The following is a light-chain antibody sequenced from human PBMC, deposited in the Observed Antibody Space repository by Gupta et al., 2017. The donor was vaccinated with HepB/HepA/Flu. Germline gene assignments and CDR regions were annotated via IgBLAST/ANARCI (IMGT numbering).Light chain of an antibody. CDR2: AAS. Sequence: DVQMTQSPSSLSASAGDTVTITCRPSQTINNYLNWYQWKPGKAPKLLIYAASNLQSGVPSRFTGSGSGTDFILTIINLQPEDFATYYCQQTYSVPLTFGGGTKVGIK. V-gene: IGKV1-39*01. CDR1: QTINNY. CDR3: QQTYSVPLT. J-gene: IGKJ4*01.